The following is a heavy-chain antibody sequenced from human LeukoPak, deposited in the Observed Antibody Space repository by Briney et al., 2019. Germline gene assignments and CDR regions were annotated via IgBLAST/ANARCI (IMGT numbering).Heavy chain of an antibody. CDR3: ARARARIAAAAHDY. CDR1: GFTFSSYS. CDR2: ISSSSSII. V-gene: IGHV3-48*01. Sequence: GGSLRLSCAASGFTFSSYSMNWVRQAPGKGLEWVSYISSSSSIIYYADSVKGRFTISRDNAKNPLYLQMNSLRAEDTAVYYCARARARIAAAAHDYWGQGTLVTVSS. J-gene: IGHJ4*02. D-gene: IGHD6-13*01.